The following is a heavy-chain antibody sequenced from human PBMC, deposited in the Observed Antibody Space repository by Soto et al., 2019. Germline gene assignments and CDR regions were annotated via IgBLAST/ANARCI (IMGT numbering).Heavy chain of an antibody. CDR3: ARETTMVRGVILTYGMDV. V-gene: IGHV3-33*01. D-gene: IGHD3-10*01. Sequence: VQLVESGGGVVQPGRSLRLSCAASGFTFSSYGMHWVRQAPGKGLEWVAVIWYDGSNKYYADSVKGRFTISRDNSKNTLYLQMNSLRAEDTAVYYCARETTMVRGVILTYGMDVWGQGTTVTVSS. CDR1: GFTFSSYG. J-gene: IGHJ6*02. CDR2: IWYDGSNK.